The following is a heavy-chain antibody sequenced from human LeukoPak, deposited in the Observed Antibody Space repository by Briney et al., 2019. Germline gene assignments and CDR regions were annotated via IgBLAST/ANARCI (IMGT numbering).Heavy chain of an antibody. CDR1: GCSISSYY. V-gene: IGHV4-4*07. Sequence: PSETLSLTCTVSGCSISSYYWSWIRQPAGKGLEWIGRIYTSGSTNYNPSLKSRVTMSVDTSKNQFSLKLSSVTAADTAVYYCASISGIAVAGTRKPYYYYGMDVWGQGTTVTVSS. CDR2: IYTSGST. J-gene: IGHJ6*02. CDR3: ASISGIAVAGTRKPYYYYGMDV. D-gene: IGHD6-19*01.